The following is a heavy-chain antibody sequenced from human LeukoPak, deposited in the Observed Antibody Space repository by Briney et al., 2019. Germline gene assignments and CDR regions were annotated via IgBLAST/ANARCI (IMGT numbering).Heavy chain of an antibody. V-gene: IGHV3-64*01. CDR1: GFNLRSFA. J-gene: IGHJ3*01. D-gene: IGHD3-16*01. CDR2: TSGDGGTT. Sequence: GGSLRLSCAASGFNLRSFAIHWVRQAPGKGLEYVSATSGDGGTTFCASSLQGRCTISRDNSNQMVYLQLGGLKIEDMGLYYCARGDTRLGGAFDVWGQGTMVTVSS. CDR3: ARGDTRLGGAFDV.